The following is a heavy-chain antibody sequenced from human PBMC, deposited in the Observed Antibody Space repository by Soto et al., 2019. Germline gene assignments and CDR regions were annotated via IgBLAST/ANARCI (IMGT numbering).Heavy chain of an antibody. D-gene: IGHD3-10*01. CDR3: ARTPYGSDWTGTAGWFDP. CDR2: IDPSDSYT. Sequence: PGESLKISCKGSGYSLTSYWISWVRQMPGKGLEWMGRIDPSDSYTNYSPSFQGHVTISADKSISTAYLQWSSLKASDTAMYYCARTPYGSDWTGTAGWFDPWGQGTLVTVSS. CDR1: GYSLTSYW. J-gene: IGHJ5*02. V-gene: IGHV5-10-1*01.